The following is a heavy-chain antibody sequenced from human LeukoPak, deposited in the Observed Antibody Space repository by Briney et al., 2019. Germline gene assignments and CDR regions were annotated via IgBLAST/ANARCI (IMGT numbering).Heavy chain of an antibody. CDR2: FDPEDGET. CDR1: GYTLTELS. V-gene: IGHV1-24*01. J-gene: IGHJ3*02. CDR3: ATVRWELRHDAFDI. D-gene: IGHD1-26*01. Sequence: ASVTVSCKVSGYTLTELSMHWVRQAPGKGLEWMGGFDPEDGETIYAQKFQGRVTMTEDTSTDTAYMELSSLRSEDTAVYYCATVRWELRHDAFDIWGQGTMVTVSS.